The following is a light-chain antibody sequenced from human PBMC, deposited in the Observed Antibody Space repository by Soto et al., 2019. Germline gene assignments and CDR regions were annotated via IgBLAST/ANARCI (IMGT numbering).Light chain of an antibody. CDR1: QDIGFY. CDR3: QQLKRFPYT. Sequence: DIQLTQSPSFLSASVGDRVTITCRASQDIGFYLAWFQQKPGRVPNILMYSASTSQSGVPSRFRVSGPGTERTLTINGLQPEDFASYYCQQLKRFPYTFGQGTKLEIK. V-gene: IGKV1-9*01. J-gene: IGKJ2*01. CDR2: SAS.